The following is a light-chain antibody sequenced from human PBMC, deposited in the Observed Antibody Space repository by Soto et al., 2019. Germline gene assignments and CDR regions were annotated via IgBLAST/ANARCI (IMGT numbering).Light chain of an antibody. CDR3: QQYGSSPRT. CDR2: GAS. V-gene: IGKV3-20*01. J-gene: IGKJ1*01. Sequence: EIVLTQSPGTLSLSPGERATLSCRASQSVSSSYLAWYQQKPGQAPGLFIYGASIRATGIPDRFSGSGSGTDFTLTISRLEPEDFAVYYCQQYGSSPRTFGQGTKLEIK. CDR1: QSVSSSY.